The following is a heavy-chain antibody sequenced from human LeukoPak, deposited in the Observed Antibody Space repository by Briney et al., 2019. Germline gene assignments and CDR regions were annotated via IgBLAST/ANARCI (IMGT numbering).Heavy chain of an antibody. V-gene: IGHV4-4*07. J-gene: IGHJ4*02. Sequence: SETLSLTCTDPGGSISSYYWSCIPQPAGKGLEWSGRIYSSGSTNDNPSLKSRVTMSVDTSKMQFSLNLSSLTAADTAFYYCARESYSSGWYKDYWGQGILVTVSS. CDR3: ARESYSSGWYKDY. CDR1: GGSISSYY. CDR2: IYSSGST. D-gene: IGHD6-19*01.